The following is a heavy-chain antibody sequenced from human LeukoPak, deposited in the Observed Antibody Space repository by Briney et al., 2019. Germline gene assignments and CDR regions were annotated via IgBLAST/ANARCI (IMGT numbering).Heavy chain of an antibody. J-gene: IGHJ1*01. Sequence: SEXLSLTCAVYGGSFSGYYWSWLRQPPGKGLEWIGEINHSGSTNYNPSLKSRVTISVDTSKNQFSLKLSSVTAADTAVYYCARVGDSSGYYYGITEYFQHWGQGTLVTVSS. CDR3: ARVGDSSGYYYGITEYFQH. D-gene: IGHD3-22*01. CDR2: INHSGST. CDR1: GGSFSGYY. V-gene: IGHV4-34*01.